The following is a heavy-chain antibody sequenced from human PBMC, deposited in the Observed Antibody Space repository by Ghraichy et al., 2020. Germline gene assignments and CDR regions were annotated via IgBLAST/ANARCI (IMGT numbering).Heavy chain of an antibody. CDR2: IKHHGSEE. D-gene: IGHD3-22*01. CDR3: ARAYCADASCYEGGFDH. V-gene: IGHV3-7*01. J-gene: IGHJ4*02. CDR1: GFTFSHYW. Sequence: GGSLRLSCAASGFTFSHYWMAWIRQAPGKGLERVANIKHHGSEEYYVDSLRGRFTVTRDNARNSLDLLMTSLRVEDTAVYYCARAYCADASCYEGGFDHWGRGTLVTVS.